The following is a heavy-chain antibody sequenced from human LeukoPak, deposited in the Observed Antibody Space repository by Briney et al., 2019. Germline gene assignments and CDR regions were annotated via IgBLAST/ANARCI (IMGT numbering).Heavy chain of an antibody. J-gene: IGHJ4*02. CDR1: GHTFINHG. Sequence: ASVKVSCKASGHTFINHGISWVRQAPGQGLEWMGWVSAYNGRTEYAQKFQDRVTMTTDTYTTTGYMELRNLRSDDTAVYFWGRWSPDPNDSWGQGTLVTVSS. CDR3: GRWSPDPNDS. CDR2: VSAYNGRT. V-gene: IGHV1-18*01. D-gene: IGHD3-3*01.